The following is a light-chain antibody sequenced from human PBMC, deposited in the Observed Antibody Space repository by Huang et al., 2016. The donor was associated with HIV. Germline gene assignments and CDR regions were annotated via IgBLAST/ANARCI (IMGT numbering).Light chain of an antibody. J-gene: IGKJ5*01. CDR1: QDIADY. Sequence: DIQMTQSPSSLSAPVGDRVTLTCQASQDIADYLNWYHHKPGQAPKLLIHTASNLETGVPSRFTGSGSGTHFTFTISTLQPEDIGSYYCQQYKNVPITFGQGTRLEIK. CDR2: TAS. V-gene: IGKV1-33*01. CDR3: QQYKNVPIT.